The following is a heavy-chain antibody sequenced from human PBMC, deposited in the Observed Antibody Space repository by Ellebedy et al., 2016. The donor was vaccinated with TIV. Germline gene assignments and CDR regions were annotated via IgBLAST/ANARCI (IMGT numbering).Heavy chain of an antibody. V-gene: IGHV3-7*04. CDR3: ARDLVTYRIVRTTTFGY. CDR1: GFTFSSYS. CDR2: IKQDGSEK. J-gene: IGHJ4*02. D-gene: IGHD1-26*01. Sequence: GESLKISCAAPGFTFSSYSMNWVRQAPGKGLEWVANIKQDGSEKYYVDSVKGRFTISRDNAKNSLYLQMNSLRAEDTAMYYCARDLVTYRIVRTTTFGYWGQGTLVTVSS.